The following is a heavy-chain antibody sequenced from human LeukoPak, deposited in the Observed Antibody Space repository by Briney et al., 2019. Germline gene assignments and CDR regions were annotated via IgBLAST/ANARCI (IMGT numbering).Heavy chain of an antibody. CDR2: ISSSSSYI. J-gene: IGHJ3*02. Sequence: PGGSLRLSCAASGFTFSSYSMNWVRQAPGKGLEWVSSISSSSSYIYYADSVKGRFTISRDNAKNSLYLQMNGLRAEDTAVYYCARALRRGYYDSSGQDAFDIWGQGTMVTVSS. CDR1: GFTFSSYS. V-gene: IGHV3-21*01. D-gene: IGHD3-22*01. CDR3: ARALRRGYYDSSGQDAFDI.